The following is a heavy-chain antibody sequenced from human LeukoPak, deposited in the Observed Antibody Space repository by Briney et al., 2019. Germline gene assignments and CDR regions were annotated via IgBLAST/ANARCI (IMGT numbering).Heavy chain of an antibody. V-gene: IGHV3-48*01. Sequence: PGGSLRLSCVASGFTFRIYGMNWVRQAPGKGPEWVSYISHTSDSILYADSVKGRFTMSRDNAKKSLYLQMNSLRAEDSAVYYCARATRNGYDYWRQGTLVTVSS. CDR3: ARATRNGYDY. J-gene: IGHJ4*02. D-gene: IGHD5-24*01. CDR1: GFTFRIYG. CDR2: ISHTSDSI.